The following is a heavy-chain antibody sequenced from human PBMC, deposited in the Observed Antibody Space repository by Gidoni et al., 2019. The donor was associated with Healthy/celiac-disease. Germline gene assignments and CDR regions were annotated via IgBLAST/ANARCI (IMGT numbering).Heavy chain of an antibody. J-gene: IGHJ4*02. CDR3: ARPRFSAVLLWFGEFDY. D-gene: IGHD3-10*01. V-gene: IGHV4-39*01. CDR2: IYYSGST. Sequence: QLQLQESGPGLVKPSATLSLTCPVSGGSISSSSYYWGWIRQPPGKGLEWIGSIYYSGSTYYNPSLKSRVTISVDTSKNQFSLKLSSVTAADTAVYYCARPRFSAVLLWFGEFDYWGQGTLVTVSS. CDR1: GGSISSSSYY.